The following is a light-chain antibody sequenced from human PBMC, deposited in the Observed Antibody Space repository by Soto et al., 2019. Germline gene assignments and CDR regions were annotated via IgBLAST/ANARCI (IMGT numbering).Light chain of an antibody. CDR2: GAS. Sequence: ILLTPSQGTLSLSPCACAFLSFSASQSVNSNYIAWYQQRPGQAPSLLIYGASSRATGIPDRFSGSGSGTHFTLTIGRLEPGDFAVYYCQQSGNTTHTFGEGTRLEIK. V-gene: IGKV3-20*01. CDR3: QQSGNTTHT. CDR1: QSVNSNY. J-gene: IGKJ5*01.